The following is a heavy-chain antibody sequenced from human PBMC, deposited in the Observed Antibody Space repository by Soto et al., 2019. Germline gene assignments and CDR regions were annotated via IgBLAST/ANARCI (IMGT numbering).Heavy chain of an antibody. V-gene: IGHV3-48*03. J-gene: IGHJ4*02. CDR2: ISTSGSTI. CDR1: GFTLSSFA. CDR3: ARELAAAGSFDY. Sequence: EVQLEESGGGLVQPGGSLRLSCAASGFTLSSFALNWVRQAPGKGLEWVSYISTSGSTIYYADSVKGRFTISRDNAKNSLYLQMNSLRAEDTAVYYCARELAAAGSFDYWGQGTLVTVSS. D-gene: IGHD6-13*01.